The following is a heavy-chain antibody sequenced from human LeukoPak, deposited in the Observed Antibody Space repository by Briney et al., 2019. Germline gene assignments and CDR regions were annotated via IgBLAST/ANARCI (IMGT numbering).Heavy chain of an antibody. CDR3: ARVRVRFVGTIRSHYFDY. D-gene: IGHD5-12*01. CDR2: INHSGST. CDR1: GGSFSGYY. V-gene: IGHV4-34*01. Sequence: SETLSLTCAVYGGSFSGYYWSWIRQPPGKGLEWIGEINHSGSTNYNPSLKSRVTISVDTSKNQFSLKLSSVTAADTAVYYCARVRVRFVGTIRSHYFDYWGQGTLVTVSS. J-gene: IGHJ4*02.